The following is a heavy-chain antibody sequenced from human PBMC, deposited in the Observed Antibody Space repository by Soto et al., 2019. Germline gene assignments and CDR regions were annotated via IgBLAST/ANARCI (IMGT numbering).Heavy chain of an antibody. CDR3: ARLFEGSGWLYYYYYGMDV. V-gene: IGHV4-39*01. Sequence: QLQLQESGPGLVKPSETLSLTCTVSGGSISSSSYYWGWIRQPPGKGLEWIGSIYYSGSTYYNPSLKSRVTISADTSKNHFSLTLSSVTAADTAVYYCARLFEGSGWLYYYYYGMDVWGQGTTVTVSS. D-gene: IGHD6-19*01. CDR2: IYYSGST. CDR1: GGSISSSSYY. J-gene: IGHJ6*02.